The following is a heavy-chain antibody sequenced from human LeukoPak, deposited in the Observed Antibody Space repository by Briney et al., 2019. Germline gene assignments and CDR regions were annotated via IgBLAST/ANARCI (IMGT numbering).Heavy chain of an antibody. Sequence: ASVKVSCKTSGYTFTNYGISWVRQAPGQGLEWMGWISAYNGNTNYAQKLQGRVTMTTDTFTSTAYMELRSLRSDDTAVYYCARPSLGARSGFDPWGQGTLVTVSS. CDR3: ARPSLGARSGFDP. D-gene: IGHD1-26*01. V-gene: IGHV1-18*01. CDR1: GYTFTNYG. CDR2: ISAYNGNT. J-gene: IGHJ5*02.